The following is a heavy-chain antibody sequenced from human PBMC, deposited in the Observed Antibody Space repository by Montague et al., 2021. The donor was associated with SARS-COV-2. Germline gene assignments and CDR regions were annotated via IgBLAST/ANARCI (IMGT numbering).Heavy chain of an antibody. V-gene: IGHV3-74*01. CDR2: TDGDGSGT. Sequence: SLRPSCAASGFTFSNYWIHWVRQVPGKGLVWVARTDGDGSGTSYADSVKGRFTVSRDNAKNTVDLQMNGLRADDTAVYYCGSVFEYWGQGTLVTVSS. CDR3: GSVFEY. CDR1: GFTFSNYW. J-gene: IGHJ4*02.